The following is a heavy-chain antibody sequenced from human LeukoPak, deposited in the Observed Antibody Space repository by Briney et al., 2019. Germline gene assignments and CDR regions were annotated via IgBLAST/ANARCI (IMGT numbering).Heavy chain of an antibody. CDR2: ISAYNGNT. J-gene: IGHJ4*02. V-gene: IGHV1-18*01. CDR1: GYTFTSYG. Sequence: ASVKVSCKASGYTFTSYGISWVRQAPGQGLEWMGWISAYNGNTNYAQKLQGRVTMTTDTSTSTAYMELGSLRSDDTAVYYCAREGFTIFGVVIIDYWGQGTLVTVSS. D-gene: IGHD3-3*01. CDR3: AREGFTIFGVVIIDY.